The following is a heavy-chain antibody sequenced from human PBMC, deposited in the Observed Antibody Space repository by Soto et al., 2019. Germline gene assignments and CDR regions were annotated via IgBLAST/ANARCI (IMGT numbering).Heavy chain of an antibody. CDR3: ARGLGVVTPFSYYYGTAV. J-gene: IGHJ6*02. V-gene: IGHV1-69*12. D-gene: IGHD3-3*01. Sequence: QVQLVQSGAEVKQPGSSVKVSCKASGGTFSSYAISWVRQAPGQGLEWMGGIIPIFGTANYAQKFQGRVTITADESTSTAYMELSSVRSEDTAVYYCARGLGVVTPFSYYYGTAVWGQGTTVTVSS. CDR2: IIPIFGTA. CDR1: GGTFSSYA.